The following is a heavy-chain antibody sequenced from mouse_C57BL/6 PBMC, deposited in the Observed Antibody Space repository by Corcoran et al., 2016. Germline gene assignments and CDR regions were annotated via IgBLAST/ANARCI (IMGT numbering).Heavy chain of an antibody. Sequence: EVQLQQSGPELVKPGASVKISCKASGYTFTDYYMNWVKQSHGKSLEWIGDINPNNGGTSYNQKFKGKATLTVDKSSSTAYMELRSLTSEDSAVYYCAKRIYYDPWFAYWGQGTLVTVSA. J-gene: IGHJ3*01. D-gene: IGHD2-4*01. CDR3: AKRIYYDPWFAY. V-gene: IGHV1-26*01. CDR1: GYTFTDYY. CDR2: INPNNGGT.